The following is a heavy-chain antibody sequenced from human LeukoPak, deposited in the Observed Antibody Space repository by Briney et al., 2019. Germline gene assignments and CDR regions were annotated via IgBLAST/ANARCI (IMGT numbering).Heavy chain of an antibody. CDR2: INHSGST. CDR1: GGSSSGYY. D-gene: IGHD6-13*01. J-gene: IGHJ6*03. V-gene: IGHV4-34*01. Sequence: SETLSLTCAVYGGSSSGYYWSWIRQPPGKGLEWIGEINHSGSTNYNPSLKSRVTISVDTSKNQFSLKLSSVTAADTAVYYCARTTEAHSWRTRYYDYYMDVWGKGTTVTVSS. CDR3: ARTTEAHSWRTRYYDYYMDV.